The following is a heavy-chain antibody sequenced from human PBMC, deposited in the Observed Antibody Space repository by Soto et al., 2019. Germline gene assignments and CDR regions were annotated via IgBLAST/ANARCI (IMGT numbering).Heavy chain of an antibody. CDR3: ARFCRRLLRYFDWSQPTIYYYGMDV. Sequence: SETLSLTCTVSGGSISNTDYSWGWIRQPPGKGLEWIGSIYYSGSSYYSPSLKNRVTISVDTSKNQFSLKLSSVTAADTAVYYCARFCRRLLRYFDWSQPTIYYYGMDVWGQGTTVTVSS. J-gene: IGHJ6*02. CDR2: IYYSGSS. D-gene: IGHD3-9*01. CDR1: GGSISNTDYS. V-gene: IGHV4-39*01.